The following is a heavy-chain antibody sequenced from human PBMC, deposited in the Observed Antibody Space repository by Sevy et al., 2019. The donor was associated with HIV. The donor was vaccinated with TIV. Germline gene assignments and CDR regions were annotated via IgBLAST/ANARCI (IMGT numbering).Heavy chain of an antibody. J-gene: IGHJ6*03. CDR2: IIPIFGTA. CDR3: ARCYGSGSLCYYMDV. Sequence: ASVKVSCKASGGTFSSYAISWVRQAPGQGLEWMGGIIPIFGTANYAQKIQGRVTITADKSTSTAYMELSSLRSEDTAVYYCARCYGSGSLCYYMDVWGKGTTVTVSS. V-gene: IGHV1-69*06. D-gene: IGHD3-10*01. CDR1: GGTFSSYA.